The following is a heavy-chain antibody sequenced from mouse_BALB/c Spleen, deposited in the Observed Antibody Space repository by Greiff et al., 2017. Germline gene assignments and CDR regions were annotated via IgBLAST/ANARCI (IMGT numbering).Heavy chain of an antibody. Sequence: EVMLVESGGGLVQPGESLKLSCESNEYEFPSHDMSWVRKTPEKRLELVAAINSDGGSTYYPDTMERRFIISRDNTKKTLYLQMSSLRSEDTALYYCARLPFITTVRNHYFDYWGQGTTLTVSS. V-gene: IGHV5-2*01. CDR3: ARLPFITTVRNHYFDY. J-gene: IGHJ2*01. CDR1: EYEFPSHD. CDR2: INSDGGST. D-gene: IGHD1-1*01.